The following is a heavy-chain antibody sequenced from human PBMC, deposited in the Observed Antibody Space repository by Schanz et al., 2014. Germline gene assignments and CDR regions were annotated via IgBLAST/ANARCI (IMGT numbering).Heavy chain of an antibody. D-gene: IGHD2-2*01. CDR1: GFSFTTYA. CDR3: ARVKYCTITRCYRTETEGIYYMDV. J-gene: IGHJ6*03. V-gene: IGHV3-23*01. CDR2: ISSGGGST. Sequence: EVQLLESGGGLVQPGGSLRLSCASSGFSFTTYAMSWVRQAPGQGLEWVSSISSGGGSTYYADSVKGRFTISRDNSKNTLYLQMKSLRAEDTAVYYCARVKYCTITRCYRTETEGIYYMDVWGKGTTVTVSS.